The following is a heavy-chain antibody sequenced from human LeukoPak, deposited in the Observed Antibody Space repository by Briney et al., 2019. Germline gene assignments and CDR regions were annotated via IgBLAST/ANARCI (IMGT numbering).Heavy chain of an antibody. V-gene: IGHV1-2*06. CDR2: INANSGGT. D-gene: IGHD2-15*01. Sequence: ASAKVSCKASGYTFTGYHMHWVRQAPGQGLEWMGRINANSGGTNYAQKFQGRVSMTRDTSISTAYMELSRLRSDDTAVYYCATDFLGYCSGGSCSGWFDPWGQGTLVTVSS. J-gene: IGHJ5*02. CDR1: GYTFTGYH. CDR3: ATDFLGYCSGGSCSGWFDP.